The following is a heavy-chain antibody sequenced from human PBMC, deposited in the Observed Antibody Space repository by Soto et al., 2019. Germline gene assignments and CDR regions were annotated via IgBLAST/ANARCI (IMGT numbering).Heavy chain of an antibody. CDR3: AKLMFSYDSSGFSADS. CDR2: MYSGGTT. Sequence: EVQLVESGGGLIQPGGSLRLSCAASGFSVSSHHMNWVRQAPGNGLEWVSVMYSGGTTYYPDPLKGRCTISRDNSKNMLYLHMDSLRVEDTAFYYCAKLMFSYDSSGFSADSWGQGTLVTVSS. J-gene: IGHJ4*02. CDR1: GFSVSSHH. D-gene: IGHD3-22*01. V-gene: IGHV3-66*03.